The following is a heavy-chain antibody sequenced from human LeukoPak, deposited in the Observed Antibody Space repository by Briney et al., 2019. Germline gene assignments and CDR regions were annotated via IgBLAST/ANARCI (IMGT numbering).Heavy chain of an antibody. CDR3: ARAQSSGWLPYFDY. Sequence: PGGSLRLSCAASGFTFSSYGMHWVRQAPGKGLEWVAVISYDGSNKYYADSVKGRFTISRDNSKNTLYLQMNSLRAEDTAVYYCARAQSSGWLPYFDYWGQGTLVTVSS. J-gene: IGHJ4*02. CDR1: GFTFSSYG. D-gene: IGHD6-19*01. CDR2: ISYDGSNK. V-gene: IGHV3-30*03.